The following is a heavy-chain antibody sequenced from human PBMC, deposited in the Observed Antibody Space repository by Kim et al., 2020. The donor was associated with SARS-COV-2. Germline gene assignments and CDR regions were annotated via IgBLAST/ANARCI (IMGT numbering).Heavy chain of an antibody. Sequence: ASVKVSCRASGYTFSGYFMHWVRQAPGQGLEWMGRINPNTGVTNYGQKFQGRVTMTTDTSVSTGYMELSRLRPDDTADYYCVREHPGSGSSIFDYWGQGT. CDR1: GYTFSGYF. CDR2: INPNTGVT. J-gene: IGHJ4*02. CDR3: VREHPGSGSSIFDY. V-gene: IGHV1-2*06.